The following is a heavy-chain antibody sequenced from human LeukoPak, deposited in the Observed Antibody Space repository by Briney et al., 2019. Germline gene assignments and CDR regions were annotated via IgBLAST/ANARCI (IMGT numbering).Heavy chain of an antibody. D-gene: IGHD3-3*01. V-gene: IGHV1-69*01. CDR1: GGTFSSYA. Sequence: GSSVKVSCKASGGTFSSYAISWVRQAPGQGLEWMGGIIPIFGTANYAQKFQGRVTITADESTSTAYMELSSLRSEDTAVYYCARVPITIFGVVISGAFDYWGQGTLVTVSS. CDR2: IIPIFGTA. CDR3: ARVPITIFGVVISGAFDY. J-gene: IGHJ4*02.